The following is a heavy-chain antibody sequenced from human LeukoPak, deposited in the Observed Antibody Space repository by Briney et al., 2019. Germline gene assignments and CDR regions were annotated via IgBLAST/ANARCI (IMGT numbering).Heavy chain of an antibody. CDR2: ISYDGSNK. J-gene: IGHJ4*02. CDR3: ARDSRDYGGRLDY. D-gene: IGHD3-16*01. V-gene: IGHV3-30*19. Sequence: GGSLRLSCAASGFTFSSYGMHWVRQAPGKGLEWVAVISYDGSNKYYADSVKGRFTISRDNSKNTLYLQMNSLRAEDTAVYYCARDSRDYGGRLDYWGQGTLVTVSS. CDR1: GFTFSSYG.